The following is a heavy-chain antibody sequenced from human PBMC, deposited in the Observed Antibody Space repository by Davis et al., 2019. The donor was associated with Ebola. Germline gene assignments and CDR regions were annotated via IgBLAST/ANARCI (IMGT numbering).Heavy chain of an antibody. Sequence: GESLKISCAASGFTFSDSWMSWVRQSPGKGLEWVATIVPHGDKTYYLGSVRGRFTISRDNSKHTLSLQMNSLRIEETAVYYCARDRDVFTGYPSHHFDKWGQGTRVTVSS. CDR2: IVPHGDKT. J-gene: IGHJ4*02. CDR3: ARDRDVFTGYPSHHFDK. V-gene: IGHV3-7*01. CDR1: GFTFSDSW. D-gene: IGHD3-9*01.